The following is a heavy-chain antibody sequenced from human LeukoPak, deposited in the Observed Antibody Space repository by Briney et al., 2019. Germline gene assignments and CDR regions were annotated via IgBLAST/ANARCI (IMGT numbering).Heavy chain of an antibody. J-gene: IGHJ4*02. CDR2: INTDGRSA. CDR1: GFTFSSYE. CDR3: VRDVWGDRDGYFDN. V-gene: IGHV3-74*01. D-gene: IGHD3-16*01. Sequence: GGSLRLSCAASGFTFSSYEMNWVRQGPGKGLVWVARINTDGRSASYAESVKGRFTVSRDNAKNTLSLQMNSLGPEDTAVYYCVRDVWGDRDGYFDNWGRGTLVTVSS.